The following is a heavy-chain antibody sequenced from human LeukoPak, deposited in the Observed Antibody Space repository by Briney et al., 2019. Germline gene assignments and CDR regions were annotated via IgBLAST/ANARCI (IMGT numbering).Heavy chain of an antibody. CDR3: TRAGSDWLHGQRGYYYYYMDV. V-gene: IGHV4-59*01. J-gene: IGHJ6*03. D-gene: IGHD3-9*01. CDR2: IYFSGST. CDR1: GGSIENYY. Sequence: PSETLSLTCTVSGGSIENYYWSWIRHLPGKGLEWIGYIYFSGSTNYNPSLKSRVTISLDTSSNQFSLRLTSVTAADTAVYYCTRAGSDWLHGQRGYYYYYMDVWGKGTTVTVPS.